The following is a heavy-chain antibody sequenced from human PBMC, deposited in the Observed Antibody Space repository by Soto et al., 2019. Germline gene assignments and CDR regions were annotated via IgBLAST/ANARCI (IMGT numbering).Heavy chain of an antibody. J-gene: IGHJ4*02. D-gene: IGHD3-22*01. CDR2: IWYDGSNK. CDR3: ARDQVGYYYDSSGYYDY. V-gene: IGHV3-33*01. Sequence: PGGSLRLSCAASGFTFSSYGMHWVRQAPGKGLEWVAVIWYDGSNKYYADSVKGRFTISRDNSKNTLYLQMNSLRAEDTAVYDCARDQVGYYYDSSGYYDYWGQGTLVTVSS. CDR1: GFTFSSYG.